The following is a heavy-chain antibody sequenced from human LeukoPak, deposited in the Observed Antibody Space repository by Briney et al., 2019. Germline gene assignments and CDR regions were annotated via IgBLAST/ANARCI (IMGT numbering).Heavy chain of an antibody. CDR1: GGTFSSYA. V-gene: IGHV1-69*06. D-gene: IGHD1-26*01. J-gene: IGHJ4*02. Sequence: SVKVSCKASGGTFSSYAISWVRQAPGQGLEWMGGIIPIFGTANYAQKFQGRVTITADKSTSTAYMELRSLRSDDTAVYYCARGSELYYDYWGQGTLVTVSS. CDR3: ARGSELYYDY. CDR2: IIPIFGTA.